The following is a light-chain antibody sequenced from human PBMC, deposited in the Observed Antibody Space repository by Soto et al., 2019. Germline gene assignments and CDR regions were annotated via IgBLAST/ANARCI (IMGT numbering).Light chain of an antibody. Sequence: EIVLTQSPGTLSLSPGERATLSCRASQSVSSVYLAWYQQKPGQAPRLLIYGASSRATGIPDRFSGSGSGTDFTLTISRLEPEDFAVYYCQQYGSSPLTFSGGTKVDIK. V-gene: IGKV3-20*01. CDR3: QQYGSSPLT. CDR2: GAS. CDR1: QSVSSVY. J-gene: IGKJ4*01.